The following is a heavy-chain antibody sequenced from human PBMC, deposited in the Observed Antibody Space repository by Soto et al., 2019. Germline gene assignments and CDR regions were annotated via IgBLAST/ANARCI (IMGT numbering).Heavy chain of an antibody. D-gene: IGHD7-27*01. J-gene: IGHJ4*02. V-gene: IGHV3-7*03. CDR3: ARDRGPNTYDY. Sequence: LRLSCAASDFTFTSSWMTWVRQAPGKGLEWVATIKDDGTKTDYVDSVKGRFTVSRDNAKNSLYLHMDSLRTEDTAFYYCARDRGPNTYDYWGQGTLVTVSS. CDR1: DFTFTSSW. CDR2: IKDDGTKT.